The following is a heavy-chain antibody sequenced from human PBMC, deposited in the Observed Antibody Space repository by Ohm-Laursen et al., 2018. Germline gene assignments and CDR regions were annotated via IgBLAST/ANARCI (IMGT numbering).Heavy chain of an antibody. CDR1: GFSFSSYW. CDR2: IELGGSET. D-gene: IGHD6-19*01. J-gene: IGHJ4*02. Sequence: SLRLSCAASGFSFSSYWMTWARQAPGKGLEWVATIELGGSETYYVDSVKGRFSISRDDARNSLYLQLNTLRAEDTAVYYCAKDKQWLVYDYWGQGTLVTVSS. CDR3: AKDKQWLVYDY. V-gene: IGHV3-7*03.